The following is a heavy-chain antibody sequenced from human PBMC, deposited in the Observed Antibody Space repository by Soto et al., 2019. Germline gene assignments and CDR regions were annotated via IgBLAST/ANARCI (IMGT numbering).Heavy chain of an antibody. Sequence: SQTLSLTCAISGDSVSSNSAAWNWIRQSPSRGLEWLGRTYYRSKWYNDYAVSVKSRITINPDTSKNQFSLQLNSVTPEDTAVYYCARDLIVVVPAAISGLYYYYGMDVWGKGTTVIVSS. CDR2: TYYRSKWYN. CDR1: GDSVSSNSAA. V-gene: IGHV6-1*01. D-gene: IGHD2-2*02. CDR3: ARDLIVVVPAAISGLYYYYGMDV. J-gene: IGHJ6*04.